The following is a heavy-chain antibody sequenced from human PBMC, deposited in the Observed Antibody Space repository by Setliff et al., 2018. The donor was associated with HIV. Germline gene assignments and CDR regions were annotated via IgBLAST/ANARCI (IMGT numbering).Heavy chain of an antibody. V-gene: IGHV1-3*01. Sequence: ASVKVSCKASGYTFTSFAMHWVRQAPGQRLEWMGWINVGNGDTKFSQKFQGRVTITRDISASTVYLDLSRLRSEDTAVYSCARDKVGQFFFYYMDVWGKGTTVTVSS. CDR1: GYTFTSFA. CDR2: INVGNGDT. CDR3: ARDKVGQFFFYYMDV. J-gene: IGHJ6*03. D-gene: IGHD1-26*01.